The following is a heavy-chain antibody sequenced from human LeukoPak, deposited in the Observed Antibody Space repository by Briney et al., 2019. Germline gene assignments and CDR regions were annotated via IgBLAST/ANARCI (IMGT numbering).Heavy chain of an antibody. J-gene: IGHJ4*02. V-gene: IGHV4-39*01. CDR1: GGSISSSSYY. Sequence: SETLSLTXTVSGGSISSSSYYWGWIRQPPGKGLEWSGSIYYSGSTYYNPSLKSRVTISVDTSKNQFSLKLSSVTAADTAVYYCARQGSYGSGSYFDYWGQGTLVTVSS. D-gene: IGHD3-10*01. CDR3: ARQGSYGSGSYFDY. CDR2: IYYSGST.